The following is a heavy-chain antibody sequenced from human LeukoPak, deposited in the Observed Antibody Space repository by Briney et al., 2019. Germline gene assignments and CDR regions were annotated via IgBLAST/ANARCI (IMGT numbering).Heavy chain of an antibody. V-gene: IGHV3-23*01. CDR2: ISGSGGST. CDR1: GFTFSSYA. Sequence: GGSLRLSCAASGFTFSSYAMSWVRQAPGKGPEWVSAISGSGGSTYYADSVKGRFTISRDNSKNTLYLQMNSLRAEDTAVYYCAKDRGAYSSGWYPYWGQGTLVTVSS. CDR3: AKDRGAYSSGWYPY. J-gene: IGHJ4*02. D-gene: IGHD6-19*01.